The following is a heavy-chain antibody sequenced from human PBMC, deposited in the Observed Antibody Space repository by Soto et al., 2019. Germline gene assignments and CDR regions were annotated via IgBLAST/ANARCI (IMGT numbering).Heavy chain of an antibody. CDR1: GSTFTNCV. V-gene: IGHV3-23*01. CDR2: ITTNGHT. D-gene: IGHD6-13*01. Sequence: EVHLLESGGVLVQPEESLRLSCETSGSTFTNCVMTWVRQPPGKRLEWVSVITTNGHTDYADSVKGRFTISRDNSKNTVYLQMNSLRAEDTAIYYCAKGLLNGRWYAADWGQGTLVTVSS. J-gene: IGHJ4*02. CDR3: AKGLLNGRWYAAD.